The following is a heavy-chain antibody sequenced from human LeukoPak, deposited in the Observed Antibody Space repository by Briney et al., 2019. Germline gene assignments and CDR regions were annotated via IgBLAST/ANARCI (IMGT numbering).Heavy chain of an antibody. V-gene: IGHV3-30*03. CDR2: ISYDGSKR. J-gene: IGHJ4*02. CDR1: GFTFNSYG. CDR3: ARDVISRQMITLGLGF. D-gene: IGHD1-20*01. Sequence: PGGSLRLSCVTSGFTFNSYGFYWVRQAPGKGLEWVAVISYDGSKRYYADSVKGRFTISRDTSNKTAYLEMNSLRVDNTAVYYCARDVISRQMITLGLGFWGQGTLVTVPS.